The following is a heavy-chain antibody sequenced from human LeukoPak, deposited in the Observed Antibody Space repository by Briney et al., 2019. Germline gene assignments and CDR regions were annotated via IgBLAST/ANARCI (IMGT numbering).Heavy chain of an antibody. CDR2: ITRSGSNI. CDR3: ARLTIYDDTDY. J-gene: IGHJ4*02. CDR1: QLIFSKYG. Sequence: PGGSLRLSCTGSQLIFSKYGLNWVRQSPGKGLEWISSITRSGSNIDYADSVRGRFTISRDNAKNPLFLHMNSLRVEDTAVYYCARLTIYDDTDYWGQGTLVTVSS. D-gene: IGHD3-3*01. V-gene: IGHV3-48*03.